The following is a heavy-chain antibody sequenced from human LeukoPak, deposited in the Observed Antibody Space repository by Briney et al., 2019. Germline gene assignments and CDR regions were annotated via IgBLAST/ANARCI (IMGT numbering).Heavy chain of an antibody. CDR3: ARNSALDY. CDR1: GFTFGSYA. CDR2: MWSDGSNK. V-gene: IGHV3-33*08. D-gene: IGHD2/OR15-2a*01. J-gene: IGHJ4*02. Sequence: GGSLRLSCAASGFTFGSYAMSWVRQAPGKGLEWVAVMWSDGSNKYHADSVKGRFTISRDNSKNTLYLQMNSLRAEDTAVYYCARNSALDYWGQGTLVTVSS.